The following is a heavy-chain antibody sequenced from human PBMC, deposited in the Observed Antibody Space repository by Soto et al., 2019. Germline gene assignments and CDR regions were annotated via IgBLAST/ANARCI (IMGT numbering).Heavy chain of an antibody. D-gene: IGHD5-12*01. CDR3: ARDMVATISRRHNWYFDL. CDR2: IIPILAIA. V-gene: IGHV1-69*08. J-gene: IGHJ2*01. CDR1: GGTFSSYT. Sequence: QVQLVQSGAEVKKPGSSVKVSCKASGGTFSSYTISWVRQAPGQGLEWMGRIIPILAIANYAQKLQGRVTITADKSTSTAYMELSSVRSEDTAVYYCARDMVATISRRHNWYFDLWGRGTLVTVSS.